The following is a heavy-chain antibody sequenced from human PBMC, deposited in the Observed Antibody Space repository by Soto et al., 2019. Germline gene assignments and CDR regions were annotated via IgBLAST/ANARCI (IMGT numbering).Heavy chain of an antibody. CDR3: ARDAPPADY. CDR1: GYTFTSYH. J-gene: IGHJ4*02. CDR2: ISAYNGNT. V-gene: IGHV1-18*01. Sequence: QVQLVQSGAEVKKPGASVKVSCKASGYTFTSYHINWVRQAPGQGLEWMGWISAYNGNTNYAQKLPGRVTKTTNPSTRQAYLELRSLRSDDTAVYYCARDAPPADYWGQGTLVTVSS.